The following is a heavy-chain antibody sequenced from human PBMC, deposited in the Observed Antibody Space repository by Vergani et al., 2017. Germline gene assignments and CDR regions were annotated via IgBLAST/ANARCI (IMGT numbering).Heavy chain of an antibody. CDR3: VKDAGSYENLFDY. J-gene: IGHJ4*02. Sequence: EVQLLESGGSLKQPGGSVRLSCAASGFTFSTYAMHWVRQAPGKGLEWVSALTGGGGSTYYADSFKGRFIISRDKSRDTLYLQMNSLRPEDTATYYCVKDAGSYENLFDYWGEGTMVTVSS. D-gene: IGHD1-26*01. V-gene: IGHV3-23*01. CDR1: GFTFSTYA. CDR2: LTGGGGST.